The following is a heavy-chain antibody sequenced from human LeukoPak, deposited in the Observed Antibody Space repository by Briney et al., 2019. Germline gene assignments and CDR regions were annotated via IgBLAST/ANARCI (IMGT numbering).Heavy chain of an antibody. CDR2: IYYSGIT. Sequence: MPSETLSLTCTVSGGSIRGYYWSWIRQPPGKGLEYIGYIYYSGITNYNPSLKSRVTISVDTSKNQFSLRLNSVTAADTAMYYCARGFDSSSGWYPAFDIWGHGTMGTVSS. D-gene: IGHD6-19*01. J-gene: IGHJ3*02. V-gene: IGHV4-59*01. CDR3: ARGFDSSSGWYPAFDI. CDR1: GGSIRGYY.